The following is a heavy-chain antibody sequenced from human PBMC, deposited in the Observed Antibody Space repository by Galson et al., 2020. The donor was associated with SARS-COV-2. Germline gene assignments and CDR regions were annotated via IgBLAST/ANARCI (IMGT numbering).Heavy chain of an antibody. CDR3: ARGHGSCYSCNPGWFDP. Sequence: SETLSLTCTVSGGSISSGGYYWSWIRQHPGKGLEWIGYIYYSGSTYYNPSLKSRVTISVDTSKNQFSLKLSSVTAADTAMYYCARGHGSCYSCNPGWFDPWGQGTLVTVSS. D-gene: IGHD2-15*01. J-gene: IGHJ5*02. V-gene: IGHV4-31*03. CDR1: GGSISSGGYY. CDR2: IYYSGST.